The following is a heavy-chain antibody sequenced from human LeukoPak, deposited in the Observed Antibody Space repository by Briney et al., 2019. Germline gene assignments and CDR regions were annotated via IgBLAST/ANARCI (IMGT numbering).Heavy chain of an antibody. V-gene: IGHV3-7*01. CDR1: GITFGNHW. D-gene: IGHD3-22*01. J-gene: IGHJ4*02. CDR2: IRPDGSEN. Sequence: GGSLRLSCAASGITFGNHWMSWVRQAPGKGLEWVASIRPDGSENYHVDSVKGRFTISRDNAKNSVFLQMNSLRAEDTAVYYCAKDLSYYYDSSGYHYFDYWGQGTLVTVSS. CDR3: AKDLSYYYDSSGYHYFDY.